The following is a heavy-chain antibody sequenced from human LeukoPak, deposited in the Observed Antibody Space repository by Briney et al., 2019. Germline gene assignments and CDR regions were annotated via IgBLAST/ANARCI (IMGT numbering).Heavy chain of an antibody. Sequence: GGSLRLSCAASGFTFSSYAMHWVRQAPGKGLEWVAVISYDGSNKYYADSVKGRFTISRDNSKNTLYLQMNSLRAEDTAVYYCAREERGYSYGFFDYWGQGTLVTVSS. V-gene: IGHV3-30*04. CDR3: AREERGYSYGFFDY. D-gene: IGHD5-18*01. J-gene: IGHJ4*02. CDR2: ISYDGSNK. CDR1: GFTFSSYA.